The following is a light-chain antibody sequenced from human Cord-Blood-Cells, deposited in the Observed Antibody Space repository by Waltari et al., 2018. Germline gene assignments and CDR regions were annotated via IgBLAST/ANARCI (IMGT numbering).Light chain of an antibody. J-gene: IGLJ2*01. CDR1: SLRSSY. Sequence: SSELTQDPAVSVALGQTVRITCQGDSLRSSYANWYQQKPGQAPVLFIYGKNNRPSGIPDRFSGSSSGNTASLTITGAQAEDEADYYCNSRDSSGNHVVFGGGTKLTVL. V-gene: IGLV3-19*01. CDR3: NSRDSSGNHVV. CDR2: GKN.